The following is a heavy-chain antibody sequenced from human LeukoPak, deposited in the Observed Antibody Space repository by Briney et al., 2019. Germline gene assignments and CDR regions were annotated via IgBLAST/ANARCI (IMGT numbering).Heavy chain of an antibody. J-gene: IGHJ3*02. CDR1: GGSISSYY. CDR2: IYYSGST. CDR3: ARHFHRGFTSSWYTSYAFDI. D-gene: IGHD6-13*01. Sequence: SETLSLTCTVSGGSISSYYWSWIRQPPGKGLEWIGYIYYSGSTNYNPSLKSRVTISVDTSKRQFSLNLSSLTAADTAVYYCARHFHRGFTSSWYTSYAFDIWGPGTMVSVSS. V-gene: IGHV4-59*08.